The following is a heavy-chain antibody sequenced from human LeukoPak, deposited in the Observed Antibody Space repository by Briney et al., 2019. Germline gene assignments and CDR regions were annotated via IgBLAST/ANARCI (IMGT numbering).Heavy chain of an antibody. J-gene: IGHJ6*03. D-gene: IGHD6-13*01. Sequence: GESLKISCKGSGYSFSNYWIGWVRQMPGKGLEWMGIMYPGDSETRYSPSFQGQVTISADKSISTAYLQWSSLKALDTAMYYCARTIAAAGHFYYYYYYMDVWGKGTTVTVSS. CDR3: ARTIAAAGHFYYYYYYMDV. CDR2: MYPGDSET. V-gene: IGHV5-51*01. CDR1: GYSFSNYW.